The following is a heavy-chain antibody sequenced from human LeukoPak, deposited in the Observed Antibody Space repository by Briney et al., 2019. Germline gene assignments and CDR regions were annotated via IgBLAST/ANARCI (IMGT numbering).Heavy chain of an antibody. CDR2: ISSSSGTI. CDR3: ARGTTNAFDI. V-gene: IGHV3-48*01. Sequence: GGSLRLSCAASGFTFSSYSMNWVRQAPGKGLEWVSYISSSSGTIYYADSVKGRFTISRDNAENSLYLQMNSLRVEDTAVYYCARGTTNAFDIWGQGTMVTVSS. CDR1: GFTFSSYS. J-gene: IGHJ3*02. D-gene: IGHD1-1*01.